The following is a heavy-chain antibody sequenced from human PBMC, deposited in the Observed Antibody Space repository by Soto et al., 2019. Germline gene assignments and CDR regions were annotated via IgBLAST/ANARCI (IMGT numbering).Heavy chain of an antibody. Sequence: QVQLQQWGAGLLKPSETLSLTCAVYGGSFSGYYWSWIRQPPGKGLEWIGEINHSGSTNYNPSLKSRVTISVDTSKNHFSLKLSSVTAADTAVYYCARGIRPLRRIVVVVAATRGCTWFDPWGQGTLVTVSS. CDR3: ARGIRPLRRIVVVVAATRGCTWFDP. CDR1: GGSFSGYY. D-gene: IGHD2-15*01. CDR2: INHSGST. V-gene: IGHV4-34*01. J-gene: IGHJ5*02.